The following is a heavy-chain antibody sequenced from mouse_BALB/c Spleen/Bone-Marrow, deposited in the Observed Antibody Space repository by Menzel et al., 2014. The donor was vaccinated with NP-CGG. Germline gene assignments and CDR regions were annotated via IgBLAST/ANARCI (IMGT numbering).Heavy chain of an antibody. CDR1: GFDFSGFW. CDR2: INPGSSTI. D-gene: IGHD2-3*01. CDR3: GRHGYYGGFAY. V-gene: IGHV4-1*02. J-gene: IGHJ3*01. Sequence: EVKLQESGGGLVQPGGSLKLSCAASGFDFSGFWMCWVRQGPGKGLAWIGEINPGSSTIHYTPSLKDRFIISRDNAKNTPYLQMSKVSSEDTAFYYCGRHGYYGGFAYWGQGTLVTVSA.